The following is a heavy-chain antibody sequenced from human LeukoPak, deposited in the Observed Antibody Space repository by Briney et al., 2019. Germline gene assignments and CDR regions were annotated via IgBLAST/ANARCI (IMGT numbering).Heavy chain of an antibody. D-gene: IGHD6-13*01. J-gene: IGHJ4*02. V-gene: IGHV3-21*01. CDR3: ARGIHHELDFDY. CDR2: ISSSSSYI. Sequence: NPGGSLRLSCAASGFTFSSYGMHWVRQAPGKGLEWVSSISSSSSYIYYADSVKGRFTISRDNAKNSLYLQMNSLRAEDTAVYYCARGIHHELDFDYWGQGTLVTVSS. CDR1: GFTFSSYG.